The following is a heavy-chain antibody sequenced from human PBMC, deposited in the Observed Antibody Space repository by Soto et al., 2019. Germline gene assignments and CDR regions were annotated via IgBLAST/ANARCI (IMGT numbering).Heavy chain of an antibody. D-gene: IGHD2-2*03. CDR1: GFTFSSYA. J-gene: IGHJ5*02. CDR2: ISYDGSNK. CDR3: ARERLLDIVVVPAAMFLVPLDP. Sequence: GGSLRLSCAASGFTFSSYAMHWVRQAPGKGLEWVAVISYDGSNKYYADSVKGRFTISRDNSKNTLYLQMNSLRAEDTAVYYFARERLLDIVVVPAAMFLVPLDPWGQGTLVTVSS. V-gene: IGHV3-30-3*01.